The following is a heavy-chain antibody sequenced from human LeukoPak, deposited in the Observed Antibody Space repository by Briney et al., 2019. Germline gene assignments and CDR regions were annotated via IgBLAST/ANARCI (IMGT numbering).Heavy chain of an antibody. J-gene: IGHJ4*02. V-gene: IGHV3-21*01. Sequence: GGSLRLSCAASGFTFSSYSMNWVRQAPGKGLEWVSSISSSSSYIDYADSVKGRFTISRDNAKNSLYLQMNSLRAEDTAVYYCARDFRPLGKLEPFDYWGQGTLVTVFS. CDR3: ARDFRPLGKLEPFDY. CDR1: GFTFSSYS. D-gene: IGHD3-3*01. CDR2: ISSSSSYI.